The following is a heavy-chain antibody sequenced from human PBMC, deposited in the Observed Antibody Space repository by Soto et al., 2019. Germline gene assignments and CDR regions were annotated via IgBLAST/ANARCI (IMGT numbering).Heavy chain of an antibody. D-gene: IGHD4-17*01. V-gene: IGHV5-51*01. CDR1: GYTFTIYC. Sequence: GESLKSSCQVSGYTFTIYCIGWVLQMPGKGLEWMGIIYPSDSDTRYSPSFQGQVTISADQSINTAYLQWDSLKASDTAIYYCARPANTVADHFDLWGQGTPVTVSS. CDR2: IYPSDSDT. CDR3: ARPANTVADHFDL. J-gene: IGHJ4*02.